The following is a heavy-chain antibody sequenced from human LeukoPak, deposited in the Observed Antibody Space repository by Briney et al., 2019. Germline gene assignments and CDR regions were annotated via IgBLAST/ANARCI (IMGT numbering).Heavy chain of an antibody. J-gene: IGHJ4*02. CDR1: GFTFSSYA. D-gene: IGHD4-23*01. Sequence: GSLRLSCAASGFTFSSYAMSWVRQPPGKGLEWIGEINHSGSTNYNPSLKSRVTISVDTSKNQFSLKLSSVTAADTAVYYCARELTVVTRTLDYWGQGTLVTVSS. CDR2: INHSGST. V-gene: IGHV4-34*01. CDR3: ARELTVVTRTLDY.